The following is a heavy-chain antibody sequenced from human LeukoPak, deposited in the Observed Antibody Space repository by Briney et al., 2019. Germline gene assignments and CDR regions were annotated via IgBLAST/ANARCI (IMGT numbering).Heavy chain of an antibody. J-gene: IGHJ5*02. D-gene: IGHD3-3*01. V-gene: IGHV4-61*02. Sequence: SETLSLNCTVSGGSISSDSYYWSWIRQPAGKGLEWIGRIYPSGSTNYKPSLKSRVTLSIDTSKNQFSLKLSSVTAADTAVYYCARAQDYDFWSDYLPLTGFDPWGQGTLVTVSS. CDR2: IYPSGST. CDR1: GGSISSDSYY. CDR3: ARAQDYDFWSDYLPLTGFDP.